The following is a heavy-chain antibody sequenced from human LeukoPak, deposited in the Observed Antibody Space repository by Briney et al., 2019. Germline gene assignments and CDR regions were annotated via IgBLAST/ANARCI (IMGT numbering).Heavy chain of an antibody. V-gene: IGHV4-38-2*02. CDR1: GYSISSGYY. CDR3: ARSGGGNDYVWGSYHDAFDI. Sequence: SETLSLTCTVSGYSISSGYYWGWIRQPPGKGLEWIGSIYHSGSTYYNPSLKSRVTISVDTSKNQFSLKLSSVTAADTAVYYRARSGGGNDYVWGSYHDAFDIWGQGTMVTVSS. D-gene: IGHD3-16*02. CDR2: IYHSGST. J-gene: IGHJ3*02.